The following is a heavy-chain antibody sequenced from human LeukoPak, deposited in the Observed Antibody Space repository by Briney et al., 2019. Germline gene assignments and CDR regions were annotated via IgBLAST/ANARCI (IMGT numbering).Heavy chain of an antibody. CDR1: GYTFTAYY. CDR2: INPNSGDT. V-gene: IGHV1-2*02. CDR3: ARGIAVAGIDY. D-gene: IGHD6-19*01. Sequence: ASVKVSCKASGYTFTAYYMHWVRQAPGQGLEWMGWINPNSGDTNYAQNFQGRVTMTRDTSISTAYMELSRLKSDDTAVYYCARGIAVAGIDYWGQGTLVTVSS. J-gene: IGHJ4*02.